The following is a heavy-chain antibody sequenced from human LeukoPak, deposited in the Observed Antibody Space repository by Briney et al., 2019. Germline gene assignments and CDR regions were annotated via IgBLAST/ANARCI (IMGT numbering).Heavy chain of an antibody. CDR1: GGSISSGSYY. J-gene: IGHJ5*02. CDR3: ARNSGYDLNWFDP. D-gene: IGHD5-12*01. CDR2: IYTSGST. V-gene: IGHV4-61*02. Sequence: SQTLSLTCTVSGGSISSGSYYWSWIRQPAGKGLEWIGRIYTSGSTNYNPSLKSRVTISVDTSKNQFSLKLSSVTAADTAEYYCARNSGYDLNWFDPWGQGTLVTVSS.